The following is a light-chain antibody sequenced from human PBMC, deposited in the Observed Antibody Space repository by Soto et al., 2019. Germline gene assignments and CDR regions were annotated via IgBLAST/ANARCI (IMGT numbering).Light chain of an antibody. V-gene: IGLV2-14*01. CDR2: DVS. Sequence: QSVLTQPASVSGSPGQSITISCTGTNSDVGSYNYVSWYQQHPGKAPKLMIYDVSNRPSRVSNRFSGSKSGNTASLTISGLQADDEADFYCSSYTSNNTFVFGTGTKVTVL. CDR3: SSYTSNNTFV. J-gene: IGLJ1*01. CDR1: NSDVGSYNY.